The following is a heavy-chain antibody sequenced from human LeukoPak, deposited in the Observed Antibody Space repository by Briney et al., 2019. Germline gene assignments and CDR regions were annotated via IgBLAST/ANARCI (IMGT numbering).Heavy chain of an antibody. CDR3: ARGIYWFDP. J-gene: IGHJ5*02. CDR2: IRYEGSNK. CDR1: GFTFSSYG. V-gene: IGHV3-30*02. Sequence: PGGSLRLSCAASGFTFSSYGMHWVRQAPGKGLEGVAFIRYEGSNKYYADSVKGRFTISRDNSKNTLYLQMNSLRAEDTAVYYCARGIYWFDPWGQGTLVTVSS.